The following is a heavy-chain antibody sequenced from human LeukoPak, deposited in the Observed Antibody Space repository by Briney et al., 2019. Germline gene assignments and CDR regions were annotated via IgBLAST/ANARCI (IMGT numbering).Heavy chain of an antibody. CDR2: IYYTGST. D-gene: IGHD5-12*01. CDR3: SRGRAAAFDV. CDR1: GDSISSSY. Sequence: SETLSLTCTVSGDSISSSYWNWIRQPPGKGLEWVGYIYYTGSTNYNPSLRSRVTISVDTSKNQVSLMLSSVTAADTAVYYCSRGRAAAFDVWGQGTMVTVSS. J-gene: IGHJ3*01. V-gene: IGHV4-59*01.